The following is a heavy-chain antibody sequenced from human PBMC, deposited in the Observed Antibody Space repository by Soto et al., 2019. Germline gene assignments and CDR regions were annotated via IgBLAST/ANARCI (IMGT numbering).Heavy chain of an antibody. D-gene: IGHD2-21*02. J-gene: IGHJ6*02. Sequence: QITLKESGPTLVKPTQTLTLTCTFSGLSLSTTGVGVGWIRQPPGKALEWLALIYWDDDKRYSPSLKSRLTTTKDTSKNQVALTMTNRDPAATATYYCVQSRCGGDCLQSYSAHSYYGLDVWGQGTTVTVSS. CDR1: GLSLSTTGVG. CDR2: IYWDDDK. CDR3: VQSRCGGDCLQSYSAHSYYGLDV. V-gene: IGHV2-5*02.